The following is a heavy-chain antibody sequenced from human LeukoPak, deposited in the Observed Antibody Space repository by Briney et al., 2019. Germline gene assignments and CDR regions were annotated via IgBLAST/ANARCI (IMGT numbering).Heavy chain of an antibody. CDR1: GFTFSSYS. D-gene: IGHD3-22*01. CDR2: ISSSSSTI. CDR3: ARDFASRYDSSFGGNY. J-gene: IGHJ4*02. V-gene: IGHV3-48*01. Sequence: PGGSLRLSCAASGFTFSSYSMNWVRRAPGKGLEWVSYISSSSSTIYYADSVKGRFTISRDNAKNSLYLQMNSLRAEDTAVYYCARDFASRYDSSFGGNYWGQGALVTVSS.